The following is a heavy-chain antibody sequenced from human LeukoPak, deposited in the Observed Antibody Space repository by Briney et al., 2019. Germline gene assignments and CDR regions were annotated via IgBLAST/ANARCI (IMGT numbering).Heavy chain of an antibody. Sequence: SETLSLTCTVSGGSISSYYWSWIRQPPGKGLEWIGYIYYSGSTNYSPSLKSRVTISVDTSKNQFSLKLSSVTAADTAVYYCARRPRVFYYGSGRRGYYFDYWGQGTLVIVSS. V-gene: IGHV4-59*12. CDR3: ARRPRVFYYGSGRRGYYFDY. D-gene: IGHD3-10*01. J-gene: IGHJ4*02. CDR2: IYYSGST. CDR1: GGSISSYY.